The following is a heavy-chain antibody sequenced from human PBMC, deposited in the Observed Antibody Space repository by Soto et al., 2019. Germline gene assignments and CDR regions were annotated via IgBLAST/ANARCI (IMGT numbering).Heavy chain of an antibody. V-gene: IGHV2-5*02. J-gene: IGHJ3*02. CDR1: GFSLSTGGLG. Sequence: QITLKESGPTLVKPTQTLTLTCTFSGFSLSTGGLGVGWIRQPPGKALEWLAIIYWDDDKNYNPSPKSRLTITNDAARKQVVRTMNNMDPVDTATDYSAPSSGVTSGDYYVSHAFDIWGQGTMVTVSS. D-gene: IGHD3-22*01. CDR2: IYWDDDK. CDR3: APSSGVTSGDYYVSHAFDI.